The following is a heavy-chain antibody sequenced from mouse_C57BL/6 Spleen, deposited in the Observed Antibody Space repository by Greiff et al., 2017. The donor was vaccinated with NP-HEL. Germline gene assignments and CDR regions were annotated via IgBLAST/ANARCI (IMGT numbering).Heavy chain of an antibody. J-gene: IGHJ4*01. CDR1: GYAFSSYW. D-gene: IGHD2-4*01. Sequence: QVQLQQSGAELVKPGASVKISCKASGYAFSSYWMNWVKQRPGKGLEWIGQIYPGDGDTNYNGKFKGKATLTADKSSSTAYMQLSSLTSEDSAVYFCARSRLPYYYAMDYWGQGTSVTVSS. CDR3: ARSRLPYYYAMDY. V-gene: IGHV1-80*01. CDR2: IYPGDGDT.